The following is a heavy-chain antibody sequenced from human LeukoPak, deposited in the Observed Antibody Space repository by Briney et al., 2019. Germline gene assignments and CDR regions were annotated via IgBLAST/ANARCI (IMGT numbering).Heavy chain of an antibody. J-gene: IGHJ4*02. CDR1: GFALSSHW. CDR2: VNRDGSET. Sequence: QPGGSLRLSCAASGFALSSHWMTWVRQVPGRGPEWVASVNRDGSETYYLDSVKGRFTISRDNSKNTLYLQMNGLRAEDTAVYYCATYRRGYHDSSESYYFDYWGQGTLATVSS. CDR3: ATYRRGYHDSSESYYFDY. D-gene: IGHD3-22*01. V-gene: IGHV3-7*03.